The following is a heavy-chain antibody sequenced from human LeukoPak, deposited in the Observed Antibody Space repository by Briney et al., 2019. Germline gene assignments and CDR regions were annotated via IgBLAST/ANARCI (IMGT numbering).Heavy chain of an antibody. D-gene: IGHD5-24*01. CDR3: AREVEMATTLSFDY. V-gene: IGHV3-53*01. CDR1: GFTVSSKY. CDR2: IYSGGST. J-gene: IGHJ4*02. Sequence: PGGSLRLSCAASGFTVSSKYMTWVRQAPGKGLEWVSVIYSGGSTYYADSVKGRFTISRDNSKNTVYLKMNSLRAEDTAVYYCAREVEMATTLSFDYWGQGTLVTVSS.